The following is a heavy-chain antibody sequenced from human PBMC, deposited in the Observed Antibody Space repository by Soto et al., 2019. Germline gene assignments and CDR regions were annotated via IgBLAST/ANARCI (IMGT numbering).Heavy chain of an antibody. J-gene: IGHJ5*02. CDR1: GYTFTSYG. CDR2: ISAYNGNT. Sequence: QVQLVQSGAEVKKPGASVKVSCKASGYTFTSYGISWVRQAPGQGLEWMGWISAYNGNTNYAQKLQGRVTMTTDTSTSTAYMELRSRRSDDTAVYYCARVPHWIVAGSGEDWFDPWGQGTLVTVSS. D-gene: IGHD6-19*01. V-gene: IGHV1-18*01. CDR3: ARVPHWIVAGSGEDWFDP.